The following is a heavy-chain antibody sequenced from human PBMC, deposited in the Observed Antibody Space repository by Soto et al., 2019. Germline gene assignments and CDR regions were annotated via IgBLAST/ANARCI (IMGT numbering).Heavy chain of an antibody. V-gene: IGHV4-59*01. CDR3: AREGLTGTIGLYYYYGMDV. CDR1: GGSISSYY. Sequence: QVQLQESGPGLVKPSETLSLTCTVSGGSISSYYWSWIRQPPGKGLEWIGYIYYSGSTNYNPSLKRRVTISVDTSKNQVSLKLSSVTAADTAVYYCAREGLTGTIGLYYYYGMDVWGQGTTVTVSS. CDR2: IYYSGST. D-gene: IGHD1-7*01. J-gene: IGHJ6*02.